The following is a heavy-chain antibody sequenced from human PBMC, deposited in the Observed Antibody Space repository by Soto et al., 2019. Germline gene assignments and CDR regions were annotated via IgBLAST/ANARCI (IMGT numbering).Heavy chain of an antibody. Sequence: GGSLRLSCAATGFTFSSYVLSWVRQAPGRGLEWVSVISGSGSSRNYADSVKGRFTISRDNSKNTLFLQMNSLRAEDTAVYYCAKTGQLHCNGGSCYVDYWGQGTLVTVSS. CDR2: ISGSGSSR. CDR1: GFTFSSYV. CDR3: AKTGQLHCNGGSCYVDY. V-gene: IGHV3-23*01. J-gene: IGHJ4*02. D-gene: IGHD2-15*01.